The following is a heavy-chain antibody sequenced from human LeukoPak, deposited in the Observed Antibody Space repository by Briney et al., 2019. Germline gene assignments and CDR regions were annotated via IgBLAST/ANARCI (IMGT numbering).Heavy chain of an antibody. V-gene: IGHV3-30*02. D-gene: IGHD2-2*01. Sequence: GSLRLSCAASGFTFSSFGMHWVRQAPGKGLEWVAFIRYDGSNKYYADSVKGRFTISRDNSKNTLYLQMNSLRAEDTAVYYCAKRSRGDIVVVPAAQNYYYMDVWGKGTTVTISS. CDR3: AKRSRGDIVVVPAAQNYYYMDV. CDR2: IRYDGSNK. J-gene: IGHJ6*03. CDR1: GFTFSSFG.